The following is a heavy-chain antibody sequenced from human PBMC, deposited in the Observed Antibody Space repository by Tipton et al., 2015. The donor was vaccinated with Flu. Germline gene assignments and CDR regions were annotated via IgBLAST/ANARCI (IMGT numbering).Heavy chain of an antibody. CDR1: GGSINSRSYY. CDR2: IYYSGVT. J-gene: IGHJ4*02. CDR3: AKDRGPLAFCTSSSCYIDH. D-gene: IGHD2-2*02. Sequence: TLSLTCTVSGGSINSRSYYWGWIRQPPGKGLEWIGNIYYSGVTYYNSSLKSRVTISIDKSRNQFSLKLKSVTAADTAVYYCAKDRGPLAFCTSSSCYIDHWGQGALATVSS. V-gene: IGHV4-39*07.